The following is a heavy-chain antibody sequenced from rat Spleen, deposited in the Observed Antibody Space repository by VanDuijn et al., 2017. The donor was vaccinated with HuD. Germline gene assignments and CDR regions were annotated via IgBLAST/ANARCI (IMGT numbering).Heavy chain of an antibody. CDR3: VRAPFYYGFDH. V-gene: IGHV5-29*01. J-gene: IGHJ2*01. CDR1: GFTFSDHG. Sequence: EVQLVESGGGLVQPGRSLKVSCAASGFTFSDHGMAWVRQAPTKGLEWVATVSSDGSRTYYRDSVKGRFTLSRDNAQSTLYLQMDSLRSEDTATYYCVRAPFYYGFDHWGQGVMVTVSS. D-gene: IGHD1-1*01. CDR2: VSSDGSRT.